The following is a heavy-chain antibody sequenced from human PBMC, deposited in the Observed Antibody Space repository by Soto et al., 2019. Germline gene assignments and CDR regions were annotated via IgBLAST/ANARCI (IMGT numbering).Heavy chain of an antibody. J-gene: IGHJ3*02. CDR3: ARAGVTMVRGVRYNGEAFDI. CDR1: GFTFSSYA. D-gene: IGHD3-10*01. Sequence: GGSLRLSCAASGFTFSSYAMHWVRQAPGKGLEWVAVISYDGSNKYYADSVKGRFTISRDNSKNTLYLQMNSLRAEDTAVYYCARAGVTMVRGVRYNGEAFDIWGQGTMVTV. V-gene: IGHV3-30-3*01. CDR2: ISYDGSNK.